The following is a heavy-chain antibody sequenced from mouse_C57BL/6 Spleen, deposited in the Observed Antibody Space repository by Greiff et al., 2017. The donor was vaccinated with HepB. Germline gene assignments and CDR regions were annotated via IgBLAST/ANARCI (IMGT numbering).Heavy chain of an antibody. CDR3: ARAADYGFDY. J-gene: IGHJ2*01. D-gene: IGHD2-4*01. CDR2: ISYDGSN. V-gene: IGHV3-6*01. Sequence: QPGPGLVKPSQSLSLTCSVTGYSITSGYYWNWIRQFPGNKLEWMGYISYDGSNNYNPSLKNRISITRDTSKNQFFLKLNSVTTEDTATYYCARAADYGFDYWGQGTTLTVSS. CDR1: GYSITSGYY.